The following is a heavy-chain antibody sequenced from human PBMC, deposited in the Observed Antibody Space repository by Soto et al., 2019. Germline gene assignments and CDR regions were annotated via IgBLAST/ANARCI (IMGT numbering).Heavy chain of an antibody. CDR2: FDPEDGET. CDR1: GYTLTELS. Sequence: ASVKVSCKVSGYTLTELSMHWVRQAPGKGLEWMGGFDPEDGETIYAQKFQGRVTMTEDTSTDTAYMELSSLRSEDTAVYYCATDPGYCSSTSCPYGMDVWGQGTTVTVSS. J-gene: IGHJ6*02. CDR3: ATDPGYCSSTSCPYGMDV. D-gene: IGHD2-2*01. V-gene: IGHV1-24*01.